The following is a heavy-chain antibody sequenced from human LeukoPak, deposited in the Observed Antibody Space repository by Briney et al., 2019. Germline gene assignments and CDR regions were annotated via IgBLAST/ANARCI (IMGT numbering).Heavy chain of an antibody. D-gene: IGHD2-15*01. CDR2: INHSGST. V-gene: IGHV4-34*01. J-gene: IGHJ4*02. Sequence: SETLTLTCAVYGGSFSGYYWSWVRQAQGKGLEWIGEINHSGSTNYNPSLKSRVTISVDTSKNQFSLKLSSVTAADTAVYYCARHESGGSCFDYWGQGTLVTVSS. CDR3: ARHESGGSCFDY. CDR1: GGSFSGYY.